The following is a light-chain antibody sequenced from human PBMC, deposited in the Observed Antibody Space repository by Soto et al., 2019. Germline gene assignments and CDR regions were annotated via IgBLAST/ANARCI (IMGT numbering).Light chain of an antibody. CDR2: GVS. V-gene: IGLV2-14*01. CDR1: SSDVGGYHY. J-gene: IGLJ1*01. Sequence: QSVLTQPASGSGSPGHSITISCTGTSSDVGGYHYVSWYQQHPGKAPKLMIYGVSNRPSGVSNRFSGSKSGNTASLTTSGLQAEDEADYYCSSYTSSSTRVFGTGTKVTVL. CDR3: SSYTSSSTRV.